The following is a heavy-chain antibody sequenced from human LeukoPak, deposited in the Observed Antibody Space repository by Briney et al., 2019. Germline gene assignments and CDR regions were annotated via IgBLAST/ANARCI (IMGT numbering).Heavy chain of an antibody. CDR1: GFTFSTYW. Sequence: GGSLRLPCAASGFTFSTYWMHWVRQAPGKGLVWVSRISSDGSSTRYADPVKGRFTISRDNAKNTLYLQMNSLRAEDTAVYYCARDSPHSSNYFHYWGQGTLVTVSS. D-gene: IGHD6-13*01. V-gene: IGHV3-74*01. J-gene: IGHJ4*02. CDR3: ARDSPHSSNYFHY. CDR2: ISSDGSST.